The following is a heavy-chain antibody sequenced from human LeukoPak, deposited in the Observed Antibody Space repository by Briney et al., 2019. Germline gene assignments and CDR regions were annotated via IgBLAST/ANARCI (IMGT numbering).Heavy chain of an antibody. CDR1: GFTFDDYG. CDR3: ARSKFRGDYYYYGMDV. Sequence: GGSLRLSCAASGFTFDDYGMSWVRQAPGKGLEWVSGINWNGGSTGYADSVKGRLTISRDNAKNSLYLQMSSLRAEDTALYYCARSKFRGDYYYYGMDVWGQGTTVTVSS. CDR2: INWNGGST. V-gene: IGHV3-20*04. J-gene: IGHJ6*02. D-gene: IGHD3-10*01.